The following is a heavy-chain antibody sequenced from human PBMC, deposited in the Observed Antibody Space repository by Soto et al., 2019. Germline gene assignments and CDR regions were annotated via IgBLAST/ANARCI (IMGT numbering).Heavy chain of an antibody. Sequence: ESGGGVVQPGRSLRLSCAASGFTFSSYAMHWVRQAPGKGLEWVAVISYDGSNKYYADSVKGRFTISRDNSKNTLYLQMNSLRAEDTAVYYCESYYYYGMDVWGQGTTVTVSS. CDR1: GFTFSSYA. J-gene: IGHJ6*02. CDR2: ISYDGSNK. V-gene: IGHV3-30-3*01. CDR3: ESYYYYGMDV.